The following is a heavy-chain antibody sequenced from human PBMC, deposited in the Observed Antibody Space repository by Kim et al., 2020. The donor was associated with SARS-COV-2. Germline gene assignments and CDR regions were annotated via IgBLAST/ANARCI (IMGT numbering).Heavy chain of an antibody. CDR1: GGSISSGGYY. CDR2: IYYSGST. Sequence: SETLSLTCTVSGGSISSGGYYWSWIRQHPGKGLEWIGYIYYSGSTYYNPSLKSRVTISVDTSKNQFSLKLSSVTAADTAVYYCARDRPNWNDGVDWFDPWGQGTLVTVSS. CDR3: ARDRPNWNDGVDWFDP. V-gene: IGHV4-31*03. J-gene: IGHJ5*02. D-gene: IGHD1-1*01.